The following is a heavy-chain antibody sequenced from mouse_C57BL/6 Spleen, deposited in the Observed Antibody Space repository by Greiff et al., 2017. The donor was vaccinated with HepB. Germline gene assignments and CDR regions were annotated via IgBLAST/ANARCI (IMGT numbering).Heavy chain of an antibody. J-gene: IGHJ1*03. CDR3: ERGGFDRGVYSGYFDG. Sequence: VQLQQSGPELVKPGASVKISCKASGYSFTSYYIHWVKQRPGQGLEWIGWIYPGSGNTKYNEKFKGKATLTADTSSSTAYMHLSSLTSEDSTVFYCERGGFDRGVYSGYFDGWGTGAAVTFSS. CDR1: GYSFTSYY. V-gene: IGHV1-66*01. D-gene: IGHD1-1*01. CDR2: IYPGSGNT.